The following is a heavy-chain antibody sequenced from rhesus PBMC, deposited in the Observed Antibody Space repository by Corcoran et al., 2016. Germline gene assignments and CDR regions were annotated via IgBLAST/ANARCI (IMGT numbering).Heavy chain of an antibody. CDR1: GGSISSSY. J-gene: IGHJ4*01. V-gene: IGHV4-169*01. CDR2: IYGGGSTT. D-gene: IGHD5-24*01. Sequence: QLQLQESGPGLVKPSETLSVTCAVSGGSISSSYWSWISQAPGKGLEWIGYIYGGGSTTPYNPSLKSPVTLSVDTSKNQLSLKLSSVTAADTAVYYCARGGYSWGFDSWGQVVLVTVSS. CDR3: ARGGYSWGFDS.